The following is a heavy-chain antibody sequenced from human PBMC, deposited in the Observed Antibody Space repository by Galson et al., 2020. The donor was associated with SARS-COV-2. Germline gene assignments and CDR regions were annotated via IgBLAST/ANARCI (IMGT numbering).Heavy chain of an antibody. J-gene: IGHJ1*01. CDR2: ISSSGSYT. D-gene: IGHD2-15*01. Sequence: GESLKISCAASGYSFSDYYMSWIRQAPGKGLEWVSYISSSGSYTNYADSVKGRFTISRDNAKKSQYLQMNSLRAEDTAVYYCARNGRDCSGGICYRAEYFQHWGQGTLVTVSS. CDR1: GYSFSDYY. V-gene: IGHV3-11*06. CDR3: ARNGRDCSGGICYRAEYFQH.